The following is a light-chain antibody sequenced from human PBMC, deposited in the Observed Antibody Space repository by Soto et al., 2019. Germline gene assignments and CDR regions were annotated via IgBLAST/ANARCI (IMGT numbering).Light chain of an antibody. CDR2: EDN. Sequence: NFMLTQPHSVSESPGKTVTISCTGSSGSIASNYVQWYQQRPGSAPTTVIYEDNQRPSGVPDRFSGSKSDTSASLAITGLQAEDEADYYCQSYDSSLNHLGVFGGGTQLTVL. CDR1: SGSIASNY. J-gene: IGLJ2*01. V-gene: IGLV6-57*02. CDR3: QSYDSSLNHLGV.